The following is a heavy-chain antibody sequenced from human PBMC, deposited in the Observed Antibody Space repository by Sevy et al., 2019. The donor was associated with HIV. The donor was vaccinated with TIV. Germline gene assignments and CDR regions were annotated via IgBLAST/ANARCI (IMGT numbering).Heavy chain of an antibody. Sequence: SETLSLTCTVSGVSISTYYWSWIRQPAGKGLVWIGRIYTSGSINYNPSLKSRVTMSVDTSKNQFSLKLSSVTAADTAVYYCARGDFWSGYYYYAMDVWGQGTTVTVSS. J-gene: IGHJ6*02. CDR1: GVSISTYY. CDR2: IYTSGSI. CDR3: ARGDFWSGYYYYAMDV. V-gene: IGHV4-4*07. D-gene: IGHD3-3*01.